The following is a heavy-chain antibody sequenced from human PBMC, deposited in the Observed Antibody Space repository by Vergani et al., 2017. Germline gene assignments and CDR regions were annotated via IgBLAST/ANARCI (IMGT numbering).Heavy chain of an antibody. Sequence: QVQLVQSGAEVKKPGASVKVSCKASGYTFTGYYMHWVRQAPGQGLEWMGWINPNSGGTNYAQKFHGRVTMTRDTSISTAYMELSRLRSDDTAVYYCASRGVVLMVYADDAFDIWGQGTMVTVSS. J-gene: IGHJ3*02. V-gene: IGHV1-2*02. CDR1: GYTFTGYY. D-gene: IGHD2-8*01. CDR2: INPNSGGT. CDR3: ASRGVVLMVYADDAFDI.